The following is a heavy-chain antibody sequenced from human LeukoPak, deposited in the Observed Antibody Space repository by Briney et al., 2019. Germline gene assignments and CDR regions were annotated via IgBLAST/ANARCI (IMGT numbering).Heavy chain of an antibody. V-gene: IGHV3-7*02. J-gene: IGHJ3*02. CDR3: ETYSAFDI. D-gene: IGHD2-21*01. CDR2: IKEDGGEI. CDR1: GFTFSIYW. Sequence: PGGSLRLSCAASGFTFSIYWMSWVRQAPGKGLEWVASIKEDGGEIHYVDSVKGRFTISRGNAKNLLYLQMNSLRAEDTAVYYCETYSAFDIWGHGTMVTVSS.